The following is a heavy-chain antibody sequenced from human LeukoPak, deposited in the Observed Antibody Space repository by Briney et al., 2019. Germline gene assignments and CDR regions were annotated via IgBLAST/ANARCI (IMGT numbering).Heavy chain of an antibody. CDR2: INPNNGGT. CDR3: ARDVGSSWYADY. J-gene: IGHJ4*02. D-gene: IGHD6-13*01. Sequence: GASVKVSCKASGYIFTSYYIHWVRQAPGQGLEWMGWINPNNGGTKYEQKFQGRVTMTRDTSISTAYMELSRLRSADTAVYYCARDVGSSWYADYWGQGPWSASPQ. V-gene: IGHV1-2*02. CDR1: GYIFTSYY.